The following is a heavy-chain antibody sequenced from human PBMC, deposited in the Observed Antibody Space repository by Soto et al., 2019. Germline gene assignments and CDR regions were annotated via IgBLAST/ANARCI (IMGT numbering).Heavy chain of an antibody. CDR3: AKGLPFTVTTSLRFDP. CDR1: GFTFSSYG. V-gene: IGHV3-30*18. Sequence: GGSLRLSCAASGFTFSSYGMHWVRQAPGKGLEWVAVISYDGSNKYYADSVKGRFTISRDNSKNTLYLQMNSLRAEDTAVYYCAKGLPFTVTTSLRFDPWGQGTLVTVSS. D-gene: IGHD4-4*01. CDR2: ISYDGSNK. J-gene: IGHJ5*02.